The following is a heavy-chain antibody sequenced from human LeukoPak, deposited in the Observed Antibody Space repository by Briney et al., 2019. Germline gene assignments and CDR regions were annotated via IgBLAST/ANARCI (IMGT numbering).Heavy chain of an antibody. D-gene: IGHD6-13*01. CDR1: GFTFSNYA. V-gene: IGHV3-23*01. Sequence: GGSLRLSCAASGFTFSNYAMGWVRQVPGKGLGWVSAMSGSGGSRYYADSVKGRFTISRDNSKNTLYLQMNTLRAEDTAVYYCAKLVSNSAYSSSWDESHYWGQGTLDTVSS. CDR2: MSGSGGSR. J-gene: IGHJ4*02. CDR3: AKLVSNSAYSSSWDESHY.